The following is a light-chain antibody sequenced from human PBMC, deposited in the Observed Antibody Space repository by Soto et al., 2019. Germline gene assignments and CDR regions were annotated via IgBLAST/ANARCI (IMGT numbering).Light chain of an antibody. V-gene: IGKV1-5*01. Sequence: IQRTQSPSTLSSSVGDRVTLTCRASQTISSWLAWYQQKPGKATTLLIYDASTLERGVPSRFRGTGSGTEFTLSIDSLKPDDFETYYCQQYHTSSITFGQGTRLEIK. CDR3: QQYHTSSIT. CDR1: QTISSW. CDR2: DAS. J-gene: IGKJ5*01.